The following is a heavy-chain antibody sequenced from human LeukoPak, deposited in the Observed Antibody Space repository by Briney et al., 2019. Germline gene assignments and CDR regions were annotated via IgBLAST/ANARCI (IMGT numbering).Heavy chain of an antibody. CDR2: ITQAGSDQ. V-gene: IGHV3-7*04. D-gene: IGHD3-9*01. CDR3: ARYDSGYHLDY. J-gene: IGHJ4*02. Sequence: WVAKITQAGSDQSSLDSAKRPFTISRDNTKTSVFLQMNSLTAEDTAVYYCARYDSGYHLDYWGQGILVIVSS.